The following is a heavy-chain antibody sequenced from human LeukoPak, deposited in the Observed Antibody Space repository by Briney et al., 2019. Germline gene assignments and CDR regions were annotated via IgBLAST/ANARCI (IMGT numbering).Heavy chain of an antibody. CDR3: AKDRLVGAFDI. J-gene: IGHJ3*02. D-gene: IGHD2-8*02. V-gene: IGHV3-9*01. CDR2: ISWNSGSI. Sequence: PGRSLRLSCAASGFTFDDYAMHWVRQAPGKGLEWVSGISWNSGSIGYADSVKGRFTISRDNAKNSLYLQMNSLRAEDTALYYCAKDRLVGAFDIWGQGTMVTVSS. CDR1: GFTFDDYA.